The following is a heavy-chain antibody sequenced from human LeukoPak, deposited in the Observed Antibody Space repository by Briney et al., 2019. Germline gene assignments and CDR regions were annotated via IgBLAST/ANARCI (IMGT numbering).Heavy chain of an antibody. J-gene: IGHJ4*02. CDR2: INSDGNST. CDR3: ARDWSYDFWSGYYMED. D-gene: IGHD3-3*01. V-gene: IGHV3-74*01. Sequence: GGPLRLSCAASGFTFRNYWMHWVRQAPGKGLVWVSRINSDGNSTSYADSVKGRFTISRDNAKNTLYLQINSLSAEDTAVDYCARDWSYDFWSGYYMEDWGQGTLVTVSS. CDR1: GFTFRNYW.